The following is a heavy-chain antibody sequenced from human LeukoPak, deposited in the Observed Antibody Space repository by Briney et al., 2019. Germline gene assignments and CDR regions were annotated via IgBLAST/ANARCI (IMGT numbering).Heavy chain of an antibody. D-gene: IGHD3-22*01. Sequence: EASVKVSCKASGYTFTSYGISWVRQAPGQGLEWMGWISAYNGNTNYAQKLQGRVTMTTDTSTSTAYMELRSLRSDDTAVYYCARVGDVSSGYYIVGGDAFDIWGQGTMVTVSS. CDR3: ARVGDVSSGYYIVGGDAFDI. CDR1: GYTFTSYG. J-gene: IGHJ3*02. V-gene: IGHV1-18*01. CDR2: ISAYNGNT.